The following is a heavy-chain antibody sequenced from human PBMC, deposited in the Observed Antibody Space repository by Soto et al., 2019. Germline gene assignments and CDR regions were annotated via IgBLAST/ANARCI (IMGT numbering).Heavy chain of an antibody. CDR1: GFTFSSYG. V-gene: IGHV3-30*18. Sequence: GGSLRLSCAASGFTFSSYGMHRVRQAPGKGLEWVAVISYDGSNKYYADSVKGRFTISRDNSKNTLYLQMNSLRAEDTAVYYCAKLQGPAADDFDYWGQGTLVTVSS. CDR2: ISYDGSNK. D-gene: IGHD6-25*01. J-gene: IGHJ4*02. CDR3: AKLQGPAADDFDY.